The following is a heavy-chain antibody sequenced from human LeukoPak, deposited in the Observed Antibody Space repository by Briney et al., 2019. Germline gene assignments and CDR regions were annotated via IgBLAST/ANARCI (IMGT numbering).Heavy chain of an antibody. D-gene: IGHD6-13*01. CDR1: GFTFSSYG. CDR2: IYYSGST. CDR3: ARAGGIAAAGYDY. Sequence: GSLRLSCAASGFTFSSYGMHWIRQPPGKGLEWIGYIYYSGSTNYNPSLKSRVTISVDTSKNQFSLKLSSVTAADTAVYYCARAGGIAAAGYDYWGQGTLVTVSS. J-gene: IGHJ4*02. V-gene: IGHV4-59*01.